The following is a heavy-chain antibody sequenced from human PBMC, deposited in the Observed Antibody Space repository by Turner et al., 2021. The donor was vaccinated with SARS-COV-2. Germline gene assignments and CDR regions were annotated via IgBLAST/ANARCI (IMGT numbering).Heavy chain of an antibody. J-gene: IGHJ4*02. CDR3: AKADRVMIVVVITLFDY. CDR1: GFTFSSYA. CDR2: ISGSGGTT. D-gene: IGHD3-22*01. V-gene: IGHV3-23*01. Sequence: EVQLLESGGGLVQPGGSLRLSCAASGFTFSSYAMSWVRQAPGKGLEWVSAISGSGGTTYYADYVKGRYTISRDNSKNTLYLQMNSLRAEDTAVYYCAKADRVMIVVVITLFDYWGQGTLVTVSS.